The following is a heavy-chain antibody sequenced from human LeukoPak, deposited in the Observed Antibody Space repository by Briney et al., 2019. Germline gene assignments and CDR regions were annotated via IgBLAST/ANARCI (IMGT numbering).Heavy chain of an antibody. Sequence: GGSLRLSCAASGFSFSIYWMSWVRQAPGKGLEWVANINQNGSAKYYVDSVKGRFTISRDNAKNTLSLQMNSLRAEDTAVFYCVRAGEPHTVDVWGQGTTVTVSS. J-gene: IGHJ6*02. CDR3: VRAGEPHTVDV. D-gene: IGHD1-14*01. CDR2: INQNGSAK. CDR1: GFSFSIYW. V-gene: IGHV3-7*01.